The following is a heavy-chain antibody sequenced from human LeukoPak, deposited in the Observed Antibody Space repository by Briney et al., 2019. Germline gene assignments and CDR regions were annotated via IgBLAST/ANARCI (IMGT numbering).Heavy chain of an antibody. Sequence: SETLSLTCTVSGGSISSSSYYWGWIRQPPGKGLEWIGRIYYSGSTYYNPSLKGRVTISVDTSKNQFSLKLSSVTAADTAVYYCARLVHSSSWYGDYWYFDLWGRGTLVTVSS. V-gene: IGHV4-39*01. CDR3: ARLVHSSSWYGDYWYFDL. J-gene: IGHJ2*01. D-gene: IGHD6-13*01. CDR1: GGSISSSSYY. CDR2: IYYSGST.